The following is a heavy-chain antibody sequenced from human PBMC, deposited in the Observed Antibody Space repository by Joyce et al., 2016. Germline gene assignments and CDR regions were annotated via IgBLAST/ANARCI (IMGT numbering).Heavy chain of an antibody. CDR2: ISSSRSYI. V-gene: IGHV3-21*01. J-gene: IGHJ6*02. CDR3: ARPNYYDSSGYPGYYYYGLDV. D-gene: IGHD3-22*01. Sequence: EVQLVESGGGLVKPGGSLRLSCAASGFTFSSYSMNGVRQAAGKGLEWVSSISSSRSYIYYADSVKGRFTISRDNAKNSLYLQMNSLRAEDTAVYYCARPNYYDSSGYPGYYYYGLDVWGQGTTVTVSS. CDR1: GFTFSSYS.